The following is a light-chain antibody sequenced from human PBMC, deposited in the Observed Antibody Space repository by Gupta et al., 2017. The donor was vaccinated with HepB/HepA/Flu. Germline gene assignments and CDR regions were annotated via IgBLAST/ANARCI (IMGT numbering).Light chain of an antibody. CDR1: QTISIY. Sequence: DIQMTQSPSSLSASVGDRVTITCRASQTISIYLNWYQQKPGKAPNLLIYSASNLQSRVPSRFSGSGSGTDFTLTISSLQPEDFATYYCQQSYGTPYTFGQGTKLEIK. J-gene: IGKJ2*01. CDR3: QQSYGTPYT. CDR2: SAS. V-gene: IGKV1-39*01.